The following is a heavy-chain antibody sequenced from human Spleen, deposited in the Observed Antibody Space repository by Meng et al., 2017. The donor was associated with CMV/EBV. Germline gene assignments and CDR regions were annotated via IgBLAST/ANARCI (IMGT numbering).Heavy chain of an antibody. V-gene: IGHV1-18*01. CDR1: GYTFTSYG. J-gene: IGHJ4*02. CDR2: ISAYNGNT. CDR3: ARGRGYDFWSGYWY. Sequence: ASVKVSCKASGYTFTSYGITWVRQAPGQGLEWMGWISAYNGNTNYAQILQGRVTMTTDTSTSTAYMELRSLRSDDTAVYYCARGRGYDFWSGYWYWGQGTLVTVSS. D-gene: IGHD3-3*01.